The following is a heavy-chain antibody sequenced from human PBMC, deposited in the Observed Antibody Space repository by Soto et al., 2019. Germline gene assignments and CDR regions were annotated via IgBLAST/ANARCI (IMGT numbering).Heavy chain of an antibody. D-gene: IGHD3-9*01. Sequence: PSETLSLTCTVSGGSISSGDYYWSWIRQPPGKGLEWIGNIYYRGSTYYNPSLQSRVTISVDKSKSQFSLKLNSVTAADSAVYFCARLEGLATISYYFDFWGPGALVTVSS. V-gene: IGHV4-39*01. CDR3: ARLEGLATISYYFDF. CDR1: GGSISSGDYY. CDR2: IYYRGST. J-gene: IGHJ4*02.